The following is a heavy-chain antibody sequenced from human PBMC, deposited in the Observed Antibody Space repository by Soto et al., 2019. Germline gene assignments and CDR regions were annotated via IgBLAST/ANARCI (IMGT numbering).Heavy chain of an antibody. CDR3: ASVRYSSGWYRDYYYYGMDV. D-gene: IGHD6-19*01. V-gene: IGHV4-4*02. Sequence: SETLSLTCAVSGGSISSSNWWSWVRQPPGKGLEWIGKIYHSGSTNYNPSLKSRVTISVDKSKNQFSLKLSSVTAADTAVYYCASVRYSSGWYRDYYYYGMDVWGQGTTVTVSS. CDR1: GGSISSSNW. J-gene: IGHJ6*02. CDR2: IYHSGST.